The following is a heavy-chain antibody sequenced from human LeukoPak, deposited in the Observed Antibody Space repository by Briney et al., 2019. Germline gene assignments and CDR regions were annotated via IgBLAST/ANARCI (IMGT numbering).Heavy chain of an antibody. V-gene: IGHV4-4*02. CDR1: GVSMRSNW. J-gene: IGHJ4*02. D-gene: IGHD3-22*01. Sequence: SETLSLTCAVSGVSMRSNWWSWVRQSPGKGLEWIGEIYHSGSTNYNPSLKSRVDIAVDQSRSQFSLKLRSVTAADTAVYYCVSNGYYSIDYWGQGTLVTVSS. CDR3: VSNGYYSIDY. CDR2: IYHSGST.